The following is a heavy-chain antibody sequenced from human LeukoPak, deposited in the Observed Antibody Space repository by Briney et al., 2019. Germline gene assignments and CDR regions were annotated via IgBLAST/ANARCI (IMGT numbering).Heavy chain of an antibody. CDR2: IYYSGNT. J-gene: IGHJ6*03. Sequence: PSETLSLTCTVSGVSLSSSNSYWGWIRQPPGKGLEWIGSIYYSGNTYYNASLKSQVSISIDTSKNQFSLRLTSVTAADTAVYYCARDMMTPSHYYCMDVWGKGTTVAVSS. CDR1: GVSLSSSNSY. D-gene: IGHD3-16*01. V-gene: IGHV4-39*02. CDR3: ARDMMTPSHYYCMDV.